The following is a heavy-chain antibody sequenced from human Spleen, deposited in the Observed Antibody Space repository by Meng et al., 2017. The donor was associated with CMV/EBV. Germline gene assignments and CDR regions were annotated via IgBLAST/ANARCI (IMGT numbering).Heavy chain of an antibody. CDR2: DNHSGGT. CDR1: ASFSTCN. D-gene: IGHD5-12*01. J-gene: IGHJ3*02. Sequence: ASFSTCNWTWNRQPPGKGLEWIGEDNHSGGTNYNPSHKRRVNKSVDTSKNQFSLKMSSVTAADTAVYYCAGDPQVSWLRSRLAAFDIWGQGTMVTVSS. V-gene: IGHV4-34*01. CDR3: AGDPQVSWLRSRLAAFDI.